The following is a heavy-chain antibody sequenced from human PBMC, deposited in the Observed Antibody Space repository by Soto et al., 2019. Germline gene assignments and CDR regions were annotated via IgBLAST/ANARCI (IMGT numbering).Heavy chain of an antibody. V-gene: IGHV1-3*01. CDR2: INPGNGNT. CDR3: ARGGYFDSSNYLAY. J-gene: IGHJ4*02. Sequence: ASVKVSCKASGSTFTSSGINWVRQAPGRGLEWMGWINPGNGNTKYSQQFQGRVIIDRDTSASTAYMELSSLRPEDTAVYYCARGGYFDSSNYLAYWGLGTLVTSPQ. CDR1: GSTFTSSG. D-gene: IGHD3-22*01.